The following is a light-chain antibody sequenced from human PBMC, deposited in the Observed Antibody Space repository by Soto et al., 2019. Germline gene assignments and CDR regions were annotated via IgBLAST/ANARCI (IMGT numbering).Light chain of an antibody. CDR3: SSYTRTRNVG. CDR1: SSDIGAYNY. J-gene: IGLJ2*01. CDR2: DVT. V-gene: IGLV2-14*01. Sequence: QSVLTQPASVSGTPGQSIRIPCTGTSSDIGAYNYVSWYQQQPGKAPKLIIYDVTNRPSGISSRFSGSKSANTASLTISGLQAEDEDDDYGSSYTRTRNVGFGGGTKRTGL.